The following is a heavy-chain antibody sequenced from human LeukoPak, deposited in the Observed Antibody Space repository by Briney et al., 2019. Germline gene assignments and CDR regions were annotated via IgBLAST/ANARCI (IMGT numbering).Heavy chain of an antibody. V-gene: IGHV3-33*08. CDR3: ARGIGSNWLNDAFDI. J-gene: IGHJ3*02. Sequence: PGRSLRLSCAASGFTFSSYGMHWVRQAPGKGLEWVAVIWYDGSNKYYADSVKGRFTISRDNSKNTVYLQMNSLRAEDTAVYYCARGIGSNWLNDAFDIWGPGTMVTVSS. CDR2: IWYDGSNK. D-gene: IGHD6-13*01. CDR1: GFTFSSYG.